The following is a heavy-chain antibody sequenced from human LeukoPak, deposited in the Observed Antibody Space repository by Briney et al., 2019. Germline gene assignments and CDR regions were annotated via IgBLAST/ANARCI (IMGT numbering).Heavy chain of an antibody. CDR2: INHSGST. D-gene: IGHD3-9*01. J-gene: IGHJ4*02. CDR1: GGSFSGYY. V-gene: IGHV4-34*01. Sequence: SETLSLTCAVYGGSFSGYYWSWIRQPPGKGLEWIGEINHSGSTNYNPSLKSRVTISVDTSKNQSSLKLSSVTAADTAVYYCARGAVLRYFDWLSLPYYFDYWGQGTLVTVSS. CDR3: ARGAVLRYFDWLSLPYYFDY.